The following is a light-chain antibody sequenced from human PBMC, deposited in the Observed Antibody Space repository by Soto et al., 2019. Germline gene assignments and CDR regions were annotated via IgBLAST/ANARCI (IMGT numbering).Light chain of an antibody. CDR2: GAS. Sequence: EIVLTQSPGTLSLSPGERATLSCRASQSVSSSYFGWYQQKPGQAPRLLIYGASSRATGIPDRFSGSGSGTDFTLAIGRLEPEDFAVYYCQQYGRSPWTFGQGTKVDIK. CDR3: QQYGRSPWT. CDR1: QSVSSSY. J-gene: IGKJ1*01. V-gene: IGKV3-20*01.